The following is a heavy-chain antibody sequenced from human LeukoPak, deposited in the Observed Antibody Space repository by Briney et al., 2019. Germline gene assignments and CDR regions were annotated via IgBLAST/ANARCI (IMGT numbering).Heavy chain of an antibody. J-gene: IGHJ4*02. V-gene: IGHV3-21*01. Sequence: PGRSLRLSCAASGFTFDDYAMHWVRQAPGKGLEWVSSISSSSSYIYYADSVKGRFTISRDNAKNSLYLQMNSLRAEDTAVYYCARVSVAGFDYWGQGTLVTVSS. CDR2: ISSSSSYI. CDR1: GFTFDDYA. CDR3: ARVSVAGFDY. D-gene: IGHD6-19*01.